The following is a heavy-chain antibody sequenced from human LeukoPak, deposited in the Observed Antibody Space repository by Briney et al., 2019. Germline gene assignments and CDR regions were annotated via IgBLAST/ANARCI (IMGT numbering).Heavy chain of an antibody. J-gene: IGHJ3*02. CDR3: AKDPSGGAFDI. D-gene: IGHD3-16*01. CDR2: VSYDGSNK. Sequence: GRSLRLSRAASGFTFSSYGMHWVRQAPGKGLEWVAVVSYDGSNKYYADSVKGRFTISRDNSKNTLYLQMNSLRAEDTAVYYCAKDPSGGAFDIWGQGTMVTVSS. V-gene: IGHV3-30*18. CDR1: GFTFSSYG.